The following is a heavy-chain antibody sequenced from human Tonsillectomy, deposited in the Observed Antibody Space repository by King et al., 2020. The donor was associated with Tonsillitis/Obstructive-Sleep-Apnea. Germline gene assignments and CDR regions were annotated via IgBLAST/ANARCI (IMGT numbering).Heavy chain of an antibody. J-gene: IGHJ4*02. CDR3: AKVGPYYYDSSGYYYDY. D-gene: IGHD3-22*01. V-gene: IGHV3-23*04. CDR2: ISGSGGST. Sequence: VQLVESGGGLVQPGGSLRLSCAASGFTFSSYAMSWVRQAPGKGLEWVSAISGSGGSTYYADSVKGRFTISRDNSKNTLYLQMNSLRAEDTAVYYCAKVGPYYYDSSGYYYDYWGQGTLVTVSS. CDR1: GFTFSSYA.